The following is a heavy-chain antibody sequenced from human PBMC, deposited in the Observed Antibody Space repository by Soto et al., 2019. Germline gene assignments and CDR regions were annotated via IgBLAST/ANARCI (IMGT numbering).Heavy chain of an antibody. Sequence: EAKLEESGGGLIEPGGSLRLSCAASGFSFSAFEMNWVRQAPGKGPEWVAHIKSGGSFTLYAASVKGRFTISRDDADNSLYLQMNRLRAEDTALYYCTKEESVMNSGYDAFDLWGRGTMVTVSS. CDR2: IKSGGSFT. CDR1: GFSFSAFE. V-gene: IGHV3-48*03. D-gene: IGHD5-12*01. CDR3: TKEESVMNSGYDAFDL. J-gene: IGHJ3*01.